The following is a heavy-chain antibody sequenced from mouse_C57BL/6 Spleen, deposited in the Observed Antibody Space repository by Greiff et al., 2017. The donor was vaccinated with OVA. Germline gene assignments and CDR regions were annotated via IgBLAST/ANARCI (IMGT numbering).Heavy chain of an antibody. V-gene: IGHV1-64*01. CDR3: ARVGYGNYDYFDY. D-gene: IGHD2-10*02. CDR2: IHPNSGST. CDR1: GYTFTSYW. J-gene: IGHJ2*01. Sequence: QVQLQQPGAELVKPGASVKLSCKASGYTFTSYWMHWVKQRPGQGLEWIGMIHPNSGSTNYNEKFKSKATLTVYKSSSTAYMQLSSLTSEDSAVYYCARVGYGNYDYFDYWGQGTTLTVSS.